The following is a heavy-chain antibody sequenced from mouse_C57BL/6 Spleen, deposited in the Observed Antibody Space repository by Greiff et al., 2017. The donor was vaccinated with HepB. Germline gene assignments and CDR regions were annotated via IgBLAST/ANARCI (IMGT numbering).Heavy chain of an antibody. V-gene: IGHV14-4*01. J-gene: IGHJ4*01. CDR2: IDPENGDT. CDR1: GFNIKDDY. Sequence: EVQLQQSGAELVRPGASVKLSCTASGFNIKDDYMHWVKQRPEQGLEWIGWIDPENGDTEYASKFQGKATITADTSSNPAYLQLSSLTSEDTAVYYCTTPYGSSGNYAMDYWGQGTSVTVSS. CDR3: TTPYGSSGNYAMDY. D-gene: IGHD1-1*01.